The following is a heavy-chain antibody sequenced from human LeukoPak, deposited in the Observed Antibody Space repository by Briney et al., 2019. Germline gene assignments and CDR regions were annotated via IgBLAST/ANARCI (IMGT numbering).Heavy chain of an antibody. CDR2: ISTTGRTI. Sequence: GGSLRLSCAASGFAFSGYEMNWVRQAPGKGLEWISYISTTGRTIYYADSVKGRFTISRGNAKNSLFLQMNSLRAEDSAVYYCARGDDYGDSLPVYWGQGTLVTVSS. J-gene: IGHJ4*02. D-gene: IGHD4-17*01. CDR3: ARGDDYGDSLPVY. CDR1: GFAFSGYE. V-gene: IGHV3-48*03.